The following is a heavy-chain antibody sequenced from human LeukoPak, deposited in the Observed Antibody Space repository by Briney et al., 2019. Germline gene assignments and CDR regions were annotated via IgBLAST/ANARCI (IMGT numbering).Heavy chain of an antibody. CDR3: AREEWIQLWLYFDY. V-gene: IGHV3-30*02. CDR2: IRYDGSNK. CDR1: GFTFSSYG. J-gene: IGHJ4*02. Sequence: GGSLRLSCAASGFTFSSYGMHWVRQAPGKGLEWVAFIRYDGSNKYYADSVKGRFTISRDNSKNTLYLQMNSLRAEDTAVYYCAREEWIQLWLYFDYWGQGTLVTVSS. D-gene: IGHD5-18*01.